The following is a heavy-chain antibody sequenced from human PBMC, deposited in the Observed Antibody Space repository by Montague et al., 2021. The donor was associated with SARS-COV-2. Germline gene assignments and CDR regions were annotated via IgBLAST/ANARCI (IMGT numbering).Heavy chain of an antibody. Sequence: SETLSLTCTVSGGSIGSTTYRCGWILQPPGKGLGGGGFISYSGTTFYNPSLKSRISMSVDTPKSQFSLNLTSVTAADTAVYYCARHYGSSLDSWGQGILVAVSS. CDR3: ARHYGSSLDS. CDR1: GGSIGSTTYR. D-gene: IGHD4-17*01. V-gene: IGHV4-39*01. CDR2: ISYSGTT. J-gene: IGHJ4*02.